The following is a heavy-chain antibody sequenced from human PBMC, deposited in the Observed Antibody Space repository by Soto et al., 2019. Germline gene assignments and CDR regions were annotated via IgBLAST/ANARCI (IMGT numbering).Heavy chain of an antibody. V-gene: IGHV4-59*08. CDR3: ARATVAAPTNWFDP. D-gene: IGHD6-6*01. J-gene: IGHJ5*02. Sequence: SETLSLTCTVSGGSISSYYWSWIRQPPGKGLEWIGYIYYSGSTNYNPSLKSRVTISVDTSKNQFSLKLSSVTAADTAVYYCARATVAAPTNWFDPWGQGTLVTVSS. CDR2: IYYSGST. CDR1: GGSISSYY.